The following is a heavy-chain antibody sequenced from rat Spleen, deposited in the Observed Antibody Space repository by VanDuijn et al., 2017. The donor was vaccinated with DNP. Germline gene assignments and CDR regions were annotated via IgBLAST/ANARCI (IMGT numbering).Heavy chain of an antibody. CDR1: GITFSDHN. CDR2: ISYDGSET. CDR3: TTTILRMWDY. J-gene: IGHJ2*01. V-gene: IGHV5-7*01. D-gene: IGHD1-6*01. Sequence: EVQLVESGGGLVQPGRSLKLSCVVSGITFSDHNMAWVRQAPTKCLEWVATISYDGSETYYRNSVKGRFTISRDNARSTLYLQMDSLRSEDTATYYCTTTILRMWDYWGQGVMVTVSS.